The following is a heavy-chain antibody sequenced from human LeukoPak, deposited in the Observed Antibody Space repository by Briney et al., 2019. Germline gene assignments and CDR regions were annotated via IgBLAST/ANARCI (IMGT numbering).Heavy chain of an antibody. D-gene: IGHD1-14*01. Sequence: PGRSLRLSCAASGFTFDDYAMHWVRQAPGKGLEWVSAISGSGGSTYYADSVKGRFTISRDNSKNTLYLQMNSLRAEDTAVYYCAKDFNRYYYYGMDVWGQGTTVTVSS. CDR3: AKDFNRYYYYGMDV. CDR1: GFTFDDYA. J-gene: IGHJ6*02. V-gene: IGHV3-23*01. CDR2: ISGSGGST.